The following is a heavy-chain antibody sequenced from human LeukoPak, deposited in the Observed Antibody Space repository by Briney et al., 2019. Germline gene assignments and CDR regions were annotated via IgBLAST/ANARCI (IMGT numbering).Heavy chain of an antibody. J-gene: IGHJ4*02. CDR2: ISSSGSTI. D-gene: IGHD6-19*01. CDR3: ARVLAVAVARDY. CDR1: GFTFSSYE. V-gene: IGHV3-48*03. Sequence: GGSLRLSCAASGFTFSSYEMNWVRQAPGKGLEWVSYISSSGSTIYYADSVKGRFTISRDNAKNSLYLQMNSLRAEDTAVYYCARVLAVAVARDYWGQGTLVTVSS.